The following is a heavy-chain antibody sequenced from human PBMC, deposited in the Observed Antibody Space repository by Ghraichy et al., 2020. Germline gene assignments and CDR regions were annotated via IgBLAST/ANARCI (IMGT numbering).Heavy chain of an antibody. J-gene: IGHJ4*02. CDR1: GDSVISGSDY. CDR3: ARNRKYTRTNIFDS. V-gene: IGHV4-61*01. CDR2: ISYFGGT. D-gene: IGHD1-14*01. Sequence: SQTLSLTCSVSGDSVISGSDYWSWIRQPPGRGLEWIGNISYFGGTNYNPSLKSRVTISIDTSKNELSLNLGSVIAADTAVYYCARNRKYTRTNIFDSWGPGTLVTVSS.